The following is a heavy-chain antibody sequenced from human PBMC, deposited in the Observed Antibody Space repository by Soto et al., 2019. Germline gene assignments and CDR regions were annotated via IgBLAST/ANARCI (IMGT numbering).Heavy chain of an antibody. CDR3: ASYSSGWYDVSY. V-gene: IGHV4-61*01. D-gene: IGHD6-19*01. Sequence: QVQLQESGPGLVKPSETLSLTCTVSGGSVSSGSYYWSWIRQPPGKGLEWIGYIYYSGSTNYNPSRKSLVTISVDTSKNQFSLKLNSVTAADTAGYYCASYSSGWYDVSYWGQGTLVTVSS. J-gene: IGHJ4*02. CDR1: GGSVSSGSYY. CDR2: IYYSGST.